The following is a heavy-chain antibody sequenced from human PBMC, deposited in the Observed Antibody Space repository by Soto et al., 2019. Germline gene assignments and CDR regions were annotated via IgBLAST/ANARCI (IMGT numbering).Heavy chain of an antibody. V-gene: IGHV4-39*01. J-gene: IGHJ4*02. Sequence: QLQLQESGPGLVKPSETLSLTCTVSGGSISSSSYYWGWIRQPPGKGLEWIGSIYYSGSTYYNPSLKSRVTISVDTSKNQFSLKLSSVTAADTAVYYCARREVRGVSYFDYWGQGTLVTVSS. CDR1: GGSISSSSYY. D-gene: IGHD3-10*01. CDR2: IYYSGST. CDR3: ARREVRGVSYFDY.